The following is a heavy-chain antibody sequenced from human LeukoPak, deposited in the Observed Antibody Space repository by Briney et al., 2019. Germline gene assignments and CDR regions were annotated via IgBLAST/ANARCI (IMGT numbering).Heavy chain of an antibody. D-gene: IGHD3-22*01. CDR2: IYHSGST. CDR1: GGSISSGGYS. V-gene: IGHV4-30-2*01. J-gene: IGHJ4*02. Sequence: SQTLSLTCAVSGGSISSGGYSWSWIRQPPGKGLEWIGYIYHSGSTYYNPSLKSRVTISVDKSKNQFSLKLSSVTAADTAVYYCARQIHHNYDSSGYSDWGQGTLVTVSS. CDR3: ARQIHHNYDSSGYSD.